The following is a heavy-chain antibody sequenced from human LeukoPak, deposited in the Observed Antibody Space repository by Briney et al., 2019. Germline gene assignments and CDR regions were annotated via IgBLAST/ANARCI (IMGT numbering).Heavy chain of an antibody. CDR1: DGSISSYY. J-gene: IGHJ4*02. V-gene: IGHV4-59*08. CDR3: ARHSGGCSYGIFDY. D-gene: IGHD5-18*01. CDR2: VFYSGST. Sequence: SETLSLTCTVSDGSISSYYWSWIRQPPGKGLEWIGYVFYSGSTNSNPSLKSRVTLSVDTSKNQLSLKLSSVTAADTAVYYCARHSGGCSYGIFDYWGQGTLVTVSS.